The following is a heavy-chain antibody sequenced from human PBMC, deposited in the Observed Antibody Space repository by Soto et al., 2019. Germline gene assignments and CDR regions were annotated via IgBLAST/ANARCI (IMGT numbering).Heavy chain of an antibody. D-gene: IGHD1-26*01. V-gene: IGHV4-4*02. CDR3: AREVRERIVGATPWLYP. CDR2: IYHSGST. Sequence: QVQLQESGPGLVKPSGTLSLTCAVSGGSISSSNWWSWVRQPPGKGLEWIGEIYHSGSTNYNPSLKSRVTISVDKSKNQFSLKLSSVTAADTAVYYCAREVRERIVGATPWLYPWGQGTLVTVSS. J-gene: IGHJ5*02. CDR1: GGSISSSNW.